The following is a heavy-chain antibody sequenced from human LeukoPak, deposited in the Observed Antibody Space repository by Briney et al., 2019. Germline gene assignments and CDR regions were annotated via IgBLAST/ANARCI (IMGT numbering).Heavy chain of an antibody. D-gene: IGHD3-10*01. V-gene: IGHV3-23*01. CDR1: GFTFSSYA. Sequence: GGSLRLSCAASGFTFSSYAMSWVRQAPGKGLEWVSAISGSGGSTYYADSVKGRFTISRDNSKSTLYLQMNSLRAEDTAVYYCAKDTYYYGSGSDYWGQGTLVTVSS. CDR3: AKDTYYYGSGSDY. J-gene: IGHJ4*02. CDR2: ISGSGGST.